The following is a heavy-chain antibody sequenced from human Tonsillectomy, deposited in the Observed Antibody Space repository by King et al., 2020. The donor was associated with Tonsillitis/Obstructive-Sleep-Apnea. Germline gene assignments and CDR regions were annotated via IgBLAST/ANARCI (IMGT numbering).Heavy chain of an antibody. V-gene: IGHV1-46*01. CDR2: INPSGGST. Sequence: QLVQSGAEVKKPGASVKVSCKASGYTFASYYMHWVRQAPGQGLEWMGIINPSGGSTSYAQKFQGRVTMTRDTSTSTVYMELSSLRSEDTAVYYCARDPMLTMIVVVITPPDYWGQGTLVTVSS. J-gene: IGHJ4*02. D-gene: IGHD3-22*01. CDR3: ARDPMLTMIVVVITPPDY. CDR1: GYTFASYY.